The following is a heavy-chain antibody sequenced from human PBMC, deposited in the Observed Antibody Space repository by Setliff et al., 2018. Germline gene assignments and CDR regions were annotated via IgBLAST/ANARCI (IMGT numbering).Heavy chain of an antibody. CDR2: IHHTGST. J-gene: IGHJ5*02. CDR1: GESFSGYF. Sequence: PSETLSLTCAVYGESFSGYFWSWIRQTPEKGLEWIGEIHHTGSTNYSPSLKSRVTISVDTSKNQFSLKLTSVTAADTAVYYCARGYCSSPSCFFAGWFDPWGQGTLVTVSS. CDR3: ARGYCSSPSCFFAGWFDP. V-gene: IGHV4-34*01. D-gene: IGHD2-2*01.